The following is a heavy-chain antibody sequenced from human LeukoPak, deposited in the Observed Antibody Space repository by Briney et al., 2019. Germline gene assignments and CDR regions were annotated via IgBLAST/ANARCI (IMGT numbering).Heavy chain of an antibody. CDR1: GGSFSNYY. D-gene: IGHD3/OR15-3a*01. J-gene: IGHJ6*03. CDR2: INHTGST. V-gene: IGHV4-34*01. CDR3: ARGLELWTTYYMDV. Sequence: SETLSLTCAVYGGSFSNYYWSWIRQPPGKGLEWIGEINHTGSTNYNPSLKSRVTIAVDTSKNQFSLKLSSVTAADTAVYYCARGLELWTTYYMDVWGKGTTVTVSS.